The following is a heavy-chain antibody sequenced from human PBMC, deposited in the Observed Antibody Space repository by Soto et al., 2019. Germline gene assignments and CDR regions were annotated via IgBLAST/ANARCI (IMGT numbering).Heavy chain of an antibody. CDR2: IFRNDER. J-gene: IGHJ4*02. V-gene: IGHV2-26*01. D-gene: IGHD1-7*01. CDR3: ARALREELPIYYFDS. CDR1: GFSLSKARMG. Sequence: SGPTLVNPTETLTLTCTVSGFSLSKARMGVSWIRQPPGKALEWLAHIFRNDERSYNTSLKSRLTISRDTSKSQVVLTMTNVDPVDTGTYFCARALREELPIYYFDSWGQGTLVTVSS.